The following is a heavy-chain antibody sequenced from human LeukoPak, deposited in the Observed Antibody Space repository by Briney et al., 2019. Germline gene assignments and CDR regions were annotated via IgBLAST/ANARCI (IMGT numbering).Heavy chain of an antibody. J-gene: IGHJ4*02. Sequence: GGSLRLSCAASGFTFSNAWMSWVRQAPGKGLEWVGHIKSKTDGGTTDYAAPVKGRFTISRDDSKNTLYLQMNSLKTEDTAVFYCTTVRGFCSGRSCLGYWGQGTLVTVSS. V-gene: IGHV3-15*01. CDR2: IKSKTDGGTT. CDR3: TTVRGFCSGRSCLGY. CDR1: GFTFSNAW. D-gene: IGHD2-15*01.